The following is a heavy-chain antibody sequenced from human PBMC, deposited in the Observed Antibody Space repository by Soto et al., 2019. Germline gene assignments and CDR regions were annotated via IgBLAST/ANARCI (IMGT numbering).Heavy chain of an antibody. V-gene: IGHV5-51*01. CDR2: IYPGDSET. Sequence: GESLKISCEGSGYRFTNYWIGWVRQMPGKGLEWMGIIYPGDSETRYSPSFEGRVTISVDTSINTAYVQWSSLQASDTAIYYCAPRVGTWPFHFDYWGQGTLVTVSS. CDR3: APRVGTWPFHFDY. J-gene: IGHJ4*02. CDR1: GYRFTNYW.